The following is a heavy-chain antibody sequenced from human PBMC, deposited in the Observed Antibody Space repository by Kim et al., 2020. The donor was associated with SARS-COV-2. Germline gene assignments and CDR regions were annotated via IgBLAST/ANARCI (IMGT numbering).Heavy chain of an antibody. J-gene: IGHJ5*02. V-gene: IGHV4-4*07. CDR2: IYTSGST. CDR1: GGSISSYY. CDR3: ARGGLNWNYGGYNWFDP. Sequence: SETLSLTCTVSGGSISSYYWSWIRQPAGKGLEWIGRIYTSGSTNYNPSLKSRVTMSVDTSKNQFSLKLSSVTAADTAVYYCARGGLNWNYGGYNWFDPWGQGTLVTVSS. D-gene: IGHD1-7*01.